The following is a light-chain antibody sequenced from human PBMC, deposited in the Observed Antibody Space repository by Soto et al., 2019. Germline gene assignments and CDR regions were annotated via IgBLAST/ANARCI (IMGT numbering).Light chain of an antibody. V-gene: IGLV2-8*01. J-gene: IGLJ2*01. CDR3: SSYTSINTLD. CDR1: SSDVGAYNY. CDR2: EVS. Sequence: QSALTQPPSASGSPGQSVTISCTGTSSDVGAYNYVSWYQQHPGKAPKLMIYEVSKRPSGVPDRFSGSKSGNTASLTVSGLQAEDEADYYCSSYTSINTLDFGGGTKLTVL.